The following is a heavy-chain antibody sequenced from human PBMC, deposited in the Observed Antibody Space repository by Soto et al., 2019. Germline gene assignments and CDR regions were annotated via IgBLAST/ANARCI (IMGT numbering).Heavy chain of an antibody. V-gene: IGHV4-31*03. CDR2: VYYSGST. D-gene: IGHD2-15*01. J-gene: IGHJ5*01. CDR1: SGSTSSGGYY. CDR3: ARDAALKWFDS. Sequence: QVQLQESGPRLVKPSQTLSLTCTVYSGSTSSGGYYWSWIRQYPGKGLEWIGFVYYSGSTYYNPSLKSRVIISVDTSKKQFSLKLSSVTAADTAVYYCARDAALKWFDSWGQGTLVTVSS.